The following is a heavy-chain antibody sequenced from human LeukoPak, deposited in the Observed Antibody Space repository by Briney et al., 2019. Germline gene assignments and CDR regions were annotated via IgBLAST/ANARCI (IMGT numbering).Heavy chain of an antibody. D-gene: IGHD5-12*01. CDR2: ISYGGNT. CDR1: GNSISSGGYW. Sequence: PSQTLSLTCAVSGNSISSGGYWWSWIRQHPGKGPEWIGYISYGGNTYYNPSLKSRVAISADTPKNQFSLKLSSTTAADTAVYYCARAPVATPSEFDYWGQGTLVTVSS. V-gene: IGHV4-31*11. CDR3: ARAPVATPSEFDY. J-gene: IGHJ4*02.